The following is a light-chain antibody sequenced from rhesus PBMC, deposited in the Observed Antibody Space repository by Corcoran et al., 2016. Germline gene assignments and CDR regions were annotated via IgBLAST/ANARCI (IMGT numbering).Light chain of an antibody. V-gene: IGKV3-35*01. J-gene: IGKJ2*01. CDR2: DSS. CDR3: HQYSNWPR. CDR1: QSVSS. Sequence: IVLTQSPATLSLSPGEGGTLSCRASQSVSSLAWYQQKPGQAPRLLIYDSSNRATGIPVRFSGSGSGTEFTLTLSSLEPEDVGVYFCHQYSNWPRFGQGTKVEIK.